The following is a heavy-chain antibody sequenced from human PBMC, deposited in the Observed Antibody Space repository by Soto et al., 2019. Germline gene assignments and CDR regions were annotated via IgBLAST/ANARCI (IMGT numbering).Heavy chain of an antibody. CDR2: ISYDGNNK. D-gene: IGHD3-16*02. J-gene: IGHJ4*02. Sequence: LRLSCAASGFTFSSYAMHGVRQAPGKGLEWVAVISYDGNNKYYADSVKGRFTISRDNSKNTLYLQMNSLRAEDTAVYYCGRGEPSIMITFGGVIADYLVCGGQGALVTVS. CDR3: GRGEPSIMITFGGVIADYLVC. CDR1: GFTFSSYA. V-gene: IGHV3-30-3*01.